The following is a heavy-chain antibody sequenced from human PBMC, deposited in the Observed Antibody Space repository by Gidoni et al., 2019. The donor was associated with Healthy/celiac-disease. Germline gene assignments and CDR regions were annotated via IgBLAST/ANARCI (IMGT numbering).Heavy chain of an antibody. CDR3: TRDQTSGSYSRDAFDI. J-gene: IGHJ3*02. CDR1: GFTSGDYA. D-gene: IGHD1-26*01. CDR2: IRSKAYGGTT. Sequence: EVQLVESGGGLVKPGRSLRLSCTASGFTSGDYAMSWFRQAPGKGLGWVGFIRSKAYGGTTEYAASVKGRFTISRDDSKSIAYLQMNSLKTEDTAVYYCTRDQTSGSYSRDAFDIWGQGTMVTVSS. V-gene: IGHV3-49*05.